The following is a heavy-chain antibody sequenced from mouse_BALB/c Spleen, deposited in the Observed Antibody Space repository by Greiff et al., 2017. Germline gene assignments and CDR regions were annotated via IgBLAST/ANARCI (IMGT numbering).Heavy chain of an antibody. CDR1: GFNIKDTY. V-gene: IGHV14-3*02. D-gene: IGHD2-4*01. Sequence: EVQLQQSGAELVKPGASVKLSCTASGFNIKDTYMHWVKQRPEQGLEWIGRIDPANGNTKYDPKFQGKATITADTSSNTAYLQLSSLTSEDTAVYYCAPIYYDYDGPYYYAMDYWGQGTSVTVSS. CDR2: IDPANGNT. J-gene: IGHJ4*01. CDR3: APIYYDYDGPYYYAMDY.